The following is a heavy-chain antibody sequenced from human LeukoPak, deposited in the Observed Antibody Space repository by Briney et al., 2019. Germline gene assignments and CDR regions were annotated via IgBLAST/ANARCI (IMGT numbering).Heavy chain of an antibody. CDR3: AVAGVRYYDSSGLHAFDF. J-gene: IGHJ3*01. D-gene: IGHD3-22*01. Sequence: SGTLSLTCTVSGGSISSRSHCWGWIRQPPGKGLEWIGTMFYSGSTYYNPSLKSRVAISVDTSENQFSLELNSVTATDTAVYYCAVAGVRYYDSSGLHAFDFWGRGTMVTVSS. CDR2: MFYSGST. V-gene: IGHV4-39*01. CDR1: GGSISSRSHC.